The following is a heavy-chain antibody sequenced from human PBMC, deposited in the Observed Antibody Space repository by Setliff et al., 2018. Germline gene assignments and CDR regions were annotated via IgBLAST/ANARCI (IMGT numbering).Heavy chain of an antibody. CDR2: IYPADSDP. CDR3: ARLGWSDAFDI. CDR1: GYSFTTYW. D-gene: IGHD6-19*01. Sequence: GESLKISCKGSGYSFTTYWIGWVRQMPGKGLELMGIIYPADSDPRYSPSFQGQVTISVDKSISTVYLHWSSLKASDTAMYYCARLGWSDAFDIWGQGTMVTVSS. V-gene: IGHV5-51*01. J-gene: IGHJ3*02.